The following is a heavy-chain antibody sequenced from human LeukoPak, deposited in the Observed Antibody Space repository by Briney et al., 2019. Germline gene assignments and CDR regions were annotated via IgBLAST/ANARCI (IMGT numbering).Heavy chain of an antibody. CDR3: ARGYSYDDFDY. Sequence: GGSLRLSCAASGFTFSSYSMNWVRQAPGKGLEWVSYISSSSSTIYYADSVKGRFTISRDNAKNSLYLQMNSLRAEDTAVYYCARGYSYDDFDYWGQGTLVTVSS. CDR2: ISSSSSTI. D-gene: IGHD5-18*01. V-gene: IGHV3-48*04. CDR1: GFTFSSYS. J-gene: IGHJ4*02.